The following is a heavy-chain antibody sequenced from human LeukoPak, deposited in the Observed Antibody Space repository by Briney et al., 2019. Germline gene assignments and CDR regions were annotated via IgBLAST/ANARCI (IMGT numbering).Heavy chain of an antibody. CDR2: IYYSGST. J-gene: IGHJ4*02. CDR1: GGSISSYY. Sequence: ASETLSLTCTVSGGSISSYYWSWIRQPPGKGLEWIGYIYYSGSTNYNPSLKSRVTISVDTSKNQFSLKLSSVTAADTAVYYCARRAVAGPNLFDYWGQGTLVTVSS. D-gene: IGHD6-19*01. CDR3: ARRAVAGPNLFDY. V-gene: IGHV4-59*12.